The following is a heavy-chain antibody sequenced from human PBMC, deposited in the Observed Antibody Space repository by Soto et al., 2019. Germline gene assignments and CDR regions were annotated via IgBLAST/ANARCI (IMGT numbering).Heavy chain of an antibody. Sequence: GASVKVSCKASGYTFTGYYMHCVRQAPGQGLEWMGWINPNSGGTNYAQKFQGRVTMTRDTSISTAYMELSRLRSDDTAVYYCARVYQYSSSWNDHDAFDIWGQGTMVTVSS. V-gene: IGHV1-2*02. CDR2: INPNSGGT. CDR3: ARVYQYSSSWNDHDAFDI. J-gene: IGHJ3*02. CDR1: GYTFTGYY. D-gene: IGHD6-13*01.